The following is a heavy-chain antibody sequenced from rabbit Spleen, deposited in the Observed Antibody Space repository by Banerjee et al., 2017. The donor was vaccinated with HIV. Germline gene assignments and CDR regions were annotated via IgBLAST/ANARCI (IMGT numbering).Heavy chain of an antibody. CDR2: IYPGFGIR. J-gene: IGHJ6*01. Sequence: EESGGDLVKPGASLTLTCTASGIDLSSYGISWVRQAPGKGPEWIAYIYPGFGIRNYANSVKGRFTISSDNAQNTVFLQMTSLTASDTATYFCARDTGSSFSSYGMDLWGPGTLVTVS. CDR3: ARDTGSSFSSYGMDL. CDR1: GIDLSSYG. D-gene: IGHD8-1*01. V-gene: IGHV1S47*01.